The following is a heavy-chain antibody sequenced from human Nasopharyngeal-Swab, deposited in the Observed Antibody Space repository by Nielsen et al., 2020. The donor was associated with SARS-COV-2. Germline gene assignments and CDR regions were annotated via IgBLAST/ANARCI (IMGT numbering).Heavy chain of an antibody. Sequence: ESLKISCAASGFTFSSYSMNWVRQPPGKGLEWIGQIHHSGITNYNPSVKSRVIISLDKSKSQFSLKVTSVTAADTAVYYCVRHRESSGWCFQHWGQGTLVTVSS. CDR2: IHHSGIT. V-gene: IGHV4-34*01. D-gene: IGHD6-19*01. J-gene: IGHJ1*01. CDR1: GFTFSSYS. CDR3: VRHRESSGWCFQH.